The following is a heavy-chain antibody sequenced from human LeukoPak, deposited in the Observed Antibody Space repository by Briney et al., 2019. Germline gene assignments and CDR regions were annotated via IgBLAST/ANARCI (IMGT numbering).Heavy chain of an antibody. CDR3: ARVHCSSTSCYMHFDY. Sequence: GASVNVSCKASGYTFTSYGISWVRQAPGQGLEWMGWISAYNGNTNYAQKLQGRVTMTTDTSTSTAYMELRSLRSDDTAVYYCARVHCSSTSCYMHFDYWGQGTLVTVSS. D-gene: IGHD2-2*02. CDR2: ISAYNGNT. J-gene: IGHJ4*02. V-gene: IGHV1-18*01. CDR1: GYTFTSYG.